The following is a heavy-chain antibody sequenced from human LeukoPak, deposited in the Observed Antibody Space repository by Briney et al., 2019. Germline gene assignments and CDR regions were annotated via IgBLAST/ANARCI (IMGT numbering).Heavy chain of an antibody. Sequence: QPGGSLRLSCAASGFTFSSYSMNWVRQAPGKGLEWVSYISSSSSTIYYADSVKGRFTISRDNAKNPLYLQMNSLRAEDTAVYYCARVGQGDSSGLFDYWGQGTLVTVSS. D-gene: IGHD3-22*01. CDR1: GFTFSSYS. CDR3: ARVGQGDSSGLFDY. CDR2: ISSSSSTI. V-gene: IGHV3-48*04. J-gene: IGHJ4*02.